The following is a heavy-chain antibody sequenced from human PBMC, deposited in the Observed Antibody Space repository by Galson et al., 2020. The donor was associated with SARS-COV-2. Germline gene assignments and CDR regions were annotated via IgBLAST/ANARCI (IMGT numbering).Heavy chain of an antibody. D-gene: IGHD6-19*01. CDR2: ISGYNGDT. CDR1: GFIFRNYG. V-gene: IGHV1-18*04. CDR3: ARDQIDVADPFDY. Sequence: ASVKVSCRASGFIFRNYGISWVRQAPGQGLEWMGWISGYNGDTSYAQKSQARVTMTTDRSTNTAYMELTSLTSDDTAVYYCARDQIDVADPFDYWGQGALVTVSS. J-gene: IGHJ4*02.